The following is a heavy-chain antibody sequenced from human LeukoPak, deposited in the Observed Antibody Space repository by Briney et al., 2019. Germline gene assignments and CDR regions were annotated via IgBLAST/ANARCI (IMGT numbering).Heavy chain of an antibody. Sequence: GGSLRLSCAASGFTFSNAWMSWVRQAPGKGLEWVGRIKSKTDGGTTDYAAPVKGRFTISRDDSKNTLYLQMNSLKTEDTAVYYCTTGEESLYYFDYWGQGTLVTVSS. J-gene: IGHJ4*02. CDR3: TTGEESLYYFDY. V-gene: IGHV3-15*01. CDR1: GFTFSNAW. CDR2: IKSKTDGGTT. D-gene: IGHD3-10*01.